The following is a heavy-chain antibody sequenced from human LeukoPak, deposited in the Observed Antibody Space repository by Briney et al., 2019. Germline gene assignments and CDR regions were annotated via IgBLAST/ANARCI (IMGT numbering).Heavy chain of an antibody. CDR3: ARLPTYSSGWYGVDY. J-gene: IGHJ4*02. CDR2: ISAYNGNT. Sequence: ASVKVSCKASGYTFTSYGISWVRQAPGQGLEWMGWISAYNGNTNYAQKLQGRVTMTTDTSTSTAYMELRSLRSDDTAVYYCARLPTYSSGWYGVDYWGQGTLVTVSS. D-gene: IGHD6-19*01. V-gene: IGHV1-18*01. CDR1: GYTFTSYG.